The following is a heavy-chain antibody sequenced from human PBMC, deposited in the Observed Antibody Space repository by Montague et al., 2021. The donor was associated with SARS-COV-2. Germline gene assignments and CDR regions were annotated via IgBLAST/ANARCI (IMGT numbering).Heavy chain of an antibody. V-gene: IGHV3-23*01. D-gene: IGHD1-26*01. CDR2: ISGGGGRT. Sequence: SLRLSCAASGFTFDNHAMTWVRQAPGKGLEWVSPISGGGGRTYYADSVKGRFTISRDNSKSTLFLQMNSLRAEDTAVYYCGKRDEGAPACCDYWGQGTLVTVSS. CDR1: GFTFDNHA. CDR3: GKRDEGAPACCDY. J-gene: IGHJ4*02.